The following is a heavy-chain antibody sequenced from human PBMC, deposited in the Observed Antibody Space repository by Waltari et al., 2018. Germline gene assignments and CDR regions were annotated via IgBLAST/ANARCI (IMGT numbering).Heavy chain of an antibody. V-gene: IGHV4-39*07. Sequence: QLQLQESGPGLVKPSETLSLTCTVSGGSISSSSYYWGWIRQPPGKGLEWIGSIYYSGSTYYNPSLKSRVTISVDTSKNQFSLKLSSVTAADTAVYYCARDFESTVTTVFDYWGQGTLVTVSS. J-gene: IGHJ4*02. CDR1: GGSISSSSYY. D-gene: IGHD4-17*01. CDR2: IYYSGST. CDR3: ARDFESTVTTVFDY.